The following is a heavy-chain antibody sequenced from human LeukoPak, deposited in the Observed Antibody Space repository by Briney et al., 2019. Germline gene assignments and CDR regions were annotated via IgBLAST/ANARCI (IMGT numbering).Heavy chain of an antibody. V-gene: IGHV4-4*07. CDR3: AGRYNYGATYAFDI. Sequence: SETLSLTCTVSGGSISNYWSWIRQPAGKGVEWIGRIHTSGSTNYNPSLKSRVTMSADTSKNQFSLKLSSVTAADTAVYYCAGRYNYGATYAFDIWGQGTMVTVSS. CDR1: GGSISNY. J-gene: IGHJ3*02. CDR2: IHTSGST. D-gene: IGHD5-18*01.